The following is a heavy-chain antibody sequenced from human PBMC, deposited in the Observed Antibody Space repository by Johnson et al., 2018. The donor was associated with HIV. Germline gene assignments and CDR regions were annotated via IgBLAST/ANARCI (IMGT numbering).Heavy chain of an antibody. CDR3: AKDSWDSSWSDDAYHI. V-gene: IGHV3-23*04. D-gene: IGHD6-13*01. J-gene: IGHJ3*02. CDR2: IGTAGDT. CDR1: GFTFSSYA. Sequence: EQLVQSGGGVVQTGGSLRLSCAASGFTFSSYAMSWVRQAPGKGLEWVSAIGTAGDTYYPGSVKGRFTISRDNSKNTLYLQMNSLRAEDTAVYYCAKDSWDSSWSDDAYHIWGQGTMVTVSS.